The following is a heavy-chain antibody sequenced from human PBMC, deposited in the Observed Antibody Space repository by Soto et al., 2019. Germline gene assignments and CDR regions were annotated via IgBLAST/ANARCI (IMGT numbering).Heavy chain of an antibody. J-gene: IGHJ6*02. D-gene: IGHD6-19*01. CDR3: ARAVAGTHYYYGMDV. CDR2: IDCDDDK. V-gene: IGHV2-70*01. CDR1: GFSLSTSGMC. Sequence: SGPTLVNPTQTLTLTCTFSGFSLSTSGMCVSWIRQPPGKALEWLALIDCDDDKYYSTSLKTRLTISKDTSKNQVGLTMTNMDAVDTATYYCARAVAGTHYYYGMDVWGQGTTVTVSS.